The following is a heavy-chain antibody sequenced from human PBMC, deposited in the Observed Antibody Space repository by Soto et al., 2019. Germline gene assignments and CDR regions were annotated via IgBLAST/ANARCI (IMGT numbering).Heavy chain of an antibody. CDR1: GFTFRSYS. CDR2: INPSGDST. D-gene: IGHD6-6*01. CDR3: AKRPKAGRPVDV. Sequence: GGSLRLSCAASGFTFRSYSMSWVRQAPGKGLEWVSAINPSGDSTYYADSVKGRLTISRDNSKTTVYLQINSLRAEDTAIYYCAKRPKAGRPVDVWGKGTTVTVSS. V-gene: IGHV3-23*01. J-gene: IGHJ6*04.